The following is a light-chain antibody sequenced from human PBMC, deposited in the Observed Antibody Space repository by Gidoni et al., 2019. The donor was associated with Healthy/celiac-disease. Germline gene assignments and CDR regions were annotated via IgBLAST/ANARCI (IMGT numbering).Light chain of an antibody. CDR1: QSVLYISNNKNY. V-gene: IGKV4-1*01. J-gene: IGKJ1*01. Sequence: DIVMTQSPASLAVSLGERATINCKSSQSVLYISNNKNYLAWYQQKPGQPPKLLIYWASTREPGVPDRFSGSGSGTDFTLTSSSLQAEDVAVYYCQQYYSTPRTFGQGTKVEIK. CDR3: QQYYSTPRT. CDR2: WAS.